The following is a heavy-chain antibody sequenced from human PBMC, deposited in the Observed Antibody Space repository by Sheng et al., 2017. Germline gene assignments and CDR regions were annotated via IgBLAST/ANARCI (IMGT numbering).Heavy chain of an antibody. CDR3: ARAGYCSSTSCSRYYFDY. CDR2: IIPIFGTA. CDR1: GGTFSSYA. J-gene: IGHJ4*02. D-gene: IGHD2-2*03. Sequence: QVQLVQSGAEVKKPGSSVKVSCKASGGTFSSYAISWVRQAPGQGLEWMGGIIPIFGTANYAQKFQGRVTITTDESTSTAYMELSSLRSEDTAVYYCARAGYCSSTSCSRYYFDYWGQGTPGHRLL. V-gene: IGHV1-69*05.